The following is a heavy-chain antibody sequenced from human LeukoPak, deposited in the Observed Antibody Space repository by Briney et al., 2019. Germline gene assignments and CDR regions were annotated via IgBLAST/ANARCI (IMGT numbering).Heavy chain of an antibody. Sequence: GGSLRLSCAASGFTFSSYSMNWVRQAPGKGLEWVANIKQDGSEKDYVGSVKGRFTISRDNAKNSLYLQMNSPRAEDTAVYYCARDQGYSNIWGQGTLVTASS. CDR3: ARDQGYSNI. D-gene: IGHD6-13*01. CDR1: GFTFSSYS. V-gene: IGHV3-7*01. J-gene: IGHJ4*02. CDR2: IKQDGSEK.